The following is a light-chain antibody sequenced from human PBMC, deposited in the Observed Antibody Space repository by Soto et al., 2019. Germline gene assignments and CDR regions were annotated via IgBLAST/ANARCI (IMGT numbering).Light chain of an antibody. Sequence: QSPLTQPASMSGSPGQSITISCSGTTYGFETYNQLSWYQQHPGKAPKILTYAGSKRPSGVSNRFSGSKSGNTASLTIYGLQAEDEDDYFCSSYVGDSAYAFGTGTTLTVL. V-gene: IGLV2-23*01. J-gene: IGLJ1*01. CDR3: SSYVGDSAYA. CDR2: AGS. CDR1: TYGFETYNQ.